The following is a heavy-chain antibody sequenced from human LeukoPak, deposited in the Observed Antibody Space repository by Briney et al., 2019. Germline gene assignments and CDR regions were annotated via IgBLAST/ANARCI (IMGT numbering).Heavy chain of an antibody. D-gene: IGHD6-19*01. J-gene: IGHJ4*02. CDR3: AREVIEYSSGWYYFDY. CDR2: INPNSGGT. Sequence: ASVKLSCKASGYTFTGYYMNWVRQAPGQGLEWMGWINPNSGGTNYAQKFQGRVTMTRDTSISTAYMELSRLRSDDTAVYYCAREVIEYSSGWYYFDYWGQGTLVTVSS. V-gene: IGHV1-2*02. CDR1: GYTFTGYY.